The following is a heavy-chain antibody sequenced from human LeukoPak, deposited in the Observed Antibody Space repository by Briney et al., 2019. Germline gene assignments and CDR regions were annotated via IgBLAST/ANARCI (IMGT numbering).Heavy chain of an antibody. J-gene: IGHJ6*02. Sequence: PSETLSLTCTVSGGSISSSSYYWGWIRQPPGKGLEWIGSIYYSGSTYYNPSLKSRVTISLDTSKNQFSLKLRSVTAADTALYYCASDLLRSFEWPYYGMNVWGQGTTVIVSS. D-gene: IGHD3-3*01. CDR2: IYYSGST. V-gene: IGHV4-39*07. CDR3: ASDLLRSFEWPYYGMNV. CDR1: GGSISSSSYY.